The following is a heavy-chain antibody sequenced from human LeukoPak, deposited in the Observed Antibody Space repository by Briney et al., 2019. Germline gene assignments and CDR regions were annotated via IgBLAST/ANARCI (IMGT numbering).Heavy chain of an antibody. J-gene: IGHJ4*02. CDR2: ISSSSSTI. CDR3: ARDRGERYYDSSGYSVDY. CDR1: GFTFSSYI. Sequence: GGSLRLSCAASGFTFSSYIMNWVRQAPGKGLEWVSYISSSSSTIYYADSVKGRFTISGDNAKNSLYLQMNSLRAEDTAVYYCARDRGERYYDSSGYSVDYWGQGTPVTVSS. V-gene: IGHV3-48*04. D-gene: IGHD3-22*01.